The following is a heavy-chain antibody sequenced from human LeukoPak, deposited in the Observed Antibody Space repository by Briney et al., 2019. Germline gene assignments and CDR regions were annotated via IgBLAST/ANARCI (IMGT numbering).Heavy chain of an antibody. CDR3: AKGSRHSYSALRY. D-gene: IGHD2-21*01. J-gene: IGHJ4*02. CDR2: IRYDGSKK. Sequence: PGGSLRLSCAASGFTFSQYGMHWVRQAPGKGLEWVAFIRYDGSKKYYADSVKGRFTISRDNSKNTLYLQMSSLRAEDTAIYYCAKGSRHSYSALRYWGQGTLVTVSS. V-gene: IGHV3-30*02. CDR1: GFTFSQYG.